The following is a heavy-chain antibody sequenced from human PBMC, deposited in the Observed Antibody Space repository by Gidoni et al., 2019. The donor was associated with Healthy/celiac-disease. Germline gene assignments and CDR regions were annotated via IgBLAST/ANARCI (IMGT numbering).Heavy chain of an antibody. V-gene: IGHV3-30*18. CDR2: ISYDGSNK. CDR1: GFPFRSSG. J-gene: IGHJ4*02. D-gene: IGHD3-22*01. Sequence: QVQLVESGGGVVQPGRSLRLSCAASGFPFRSSGLHWVRQAPGKGLAWLAVISYDGSNKYYADSVKGRFTISRDNSKNTLYLQMNSLRAEDTAVYHCAKDGLGYYYDSSGYYYQSDWGQGTLVTVSS. CDR3: AKDGLGYYYDSSGYYYQSD.